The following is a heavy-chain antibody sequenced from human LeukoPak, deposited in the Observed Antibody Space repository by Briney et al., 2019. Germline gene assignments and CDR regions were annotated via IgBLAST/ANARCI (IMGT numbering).Heavy chain of an antibody. D-gene: IGHD3-16*01. CDR1: GFTFSRYG. Sequence: GGSLRLSCAASGFTFSRYGLHWVRQAPGKGLEWVAFIRDDGSTRYYADSVKGRFTVSRDNSKNMLYLQMDSLRTEDTAVYYCAKVPHSWGLFDSWGQGTLVTVSS. J-gene: IGHJ4*02. CDR3: AKVPHSWGLFDS. V-gene: IGHV3-30*02. CDR2: IRDDGSTR.